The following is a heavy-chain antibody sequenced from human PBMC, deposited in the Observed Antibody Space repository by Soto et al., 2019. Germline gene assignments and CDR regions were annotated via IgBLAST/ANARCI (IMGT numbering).Heavy chain of an antibody. J-gene: IGHJ4*02. Sequence: QVQLVQSGGGVVQPGRSLRLSCAASGFNFNTYFMHWVRQAPGKGLEWVAMIFPNGRDKEYADSVKGRFTISRDNSNNSMYLQMDRLSLEDTAEYYCARDDEPGSNCELAYWGQGARVTVSS. CDR2: IFPNGRDK. V-gene: IGHV3-30*13. D-gene: IGHD1-26*01. CDR1: GFNFNTYF. CDR3: ARDDEPGSNCELAY.